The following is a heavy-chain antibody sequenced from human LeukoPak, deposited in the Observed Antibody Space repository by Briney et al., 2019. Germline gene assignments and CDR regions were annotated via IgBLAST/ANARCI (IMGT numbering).Heavy chain of an antibody. V-gene: IGHV4-39*07. D-gene: IGHD1-1*01. CDR2: IYYSGST. Sequence: PSETLSLTCTVSGGSISSSSYYWGWIRQPPGQGLEWIGSIYYSGSTYYNPSLKSRVSISVDTSNNQFSLKLSSVTAADTAVYYCTRDSSDNWRLFDYWGQGTLVTVSS. CDR1: GGSISSSSYY. J-gene: IGHJ4*02. CDR3: TRDSSDNWRLFDY.